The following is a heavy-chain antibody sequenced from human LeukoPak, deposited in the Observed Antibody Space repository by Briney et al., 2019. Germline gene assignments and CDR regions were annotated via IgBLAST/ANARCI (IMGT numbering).Heavy chain of an antibody. Sequence: SETLSLTCAVSGGSVSGYSGSWIRQPPGKGLEWIGDITDRGGTSYTPSLKSRVTISLDTSKNQFSLHLTSVTAADTAVYYCARRRDSGYYYFDYWGQGTLVTVSS. CDR3: ARRRDSGYYYFDY. J-gene: IGHJ4*02. CDR2: ITDRGGT. D-gene: IGHD3-22*01. V-gene: IGHV4-34*01. CDR1: GGSVSGYS.